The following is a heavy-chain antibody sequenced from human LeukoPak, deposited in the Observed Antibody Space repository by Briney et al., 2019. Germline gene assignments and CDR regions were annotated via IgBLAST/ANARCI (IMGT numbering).Heavy chain of an antibody. CDR3: AKKAHNKQPEDH. J-gene: IGHJ4*02. CDR1: GFTFSSYA. Sequence: PGGSLRLSCAASGFTFSSYAMHWVRQAPGKGLEWVAVISYDGSNKYYADSVKGRFTISRDNSKDTLYLQMNSLRAEDTAVYYCAKKAHNKQPEDHWGQGTLVTVSS. CDR2: ISYDGSNK. D-gene: IGHD6-13*01. V-gene: IGHV3-30-3*02.